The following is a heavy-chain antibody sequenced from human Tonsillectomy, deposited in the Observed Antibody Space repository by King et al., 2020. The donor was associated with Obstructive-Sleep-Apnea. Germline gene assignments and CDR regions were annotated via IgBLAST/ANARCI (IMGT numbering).Heavy chain of an antibody. CDR3: ATFGTYYYDSSTYPDWYFEL. J-gene: IGHJ2*01. CDR2: IYHSGST. CDR1: GGSISSSNW. Sequence: LQLQESGPGLVKPSGTLSLICAVSGGSISSSNWWSWVRQPPGKGLEWIGEIYHSGSTNYNPSLKSRVTISVDKSKNQFSLKLSSVTAADTAVYYCATFGTYYYDSSTYPDWYFELWGRGTLVTVSS. V-gene: IGHV4-4*02. D-gene: IGHD3-22*01.